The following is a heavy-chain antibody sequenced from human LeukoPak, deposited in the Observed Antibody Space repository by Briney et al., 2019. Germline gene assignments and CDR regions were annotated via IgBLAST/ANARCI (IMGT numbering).Heavy chain of an antibody. V-gene: IGHV3-7*01. CDR2: INHNGNVN. Sequence: GGSLRLSCAASGFTFSSYWMNWARQAPGKGLEWVASINHNGNVNYYVDSVKGRFTISRDNAKNSLFLQMSSLRDEDTAVYYCARRERQSGNYYYFDYWGQGTLVTVSS. CDR1: GFTFSSYW. D-gene: IGHD1-26*01. J-gene: IGHJ4*02. CDR3: ARRERQSGNYYYFDY.